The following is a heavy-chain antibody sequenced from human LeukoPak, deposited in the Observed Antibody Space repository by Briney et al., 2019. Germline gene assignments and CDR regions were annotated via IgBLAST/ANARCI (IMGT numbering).Heavy chain of an antibody. V-gene: IGHV5-51*01. J-gene: IGHJ5*02. D-gene: IGHD6-19*01. CDR1: AYSFTSYW. Sequence: AESLKISCRGSAYSFTSYWIGCVRQMPGKGLEWMGIIYPGDSDTRYSASFQGQVTISADKSISTAYLQWSSLKASDTAMYYCAKSHSSGWPNWFDPWGQGTLVTVSS. CDR3: AKSHSSGWPNWFDP. CDR2: IYPGDSDT.